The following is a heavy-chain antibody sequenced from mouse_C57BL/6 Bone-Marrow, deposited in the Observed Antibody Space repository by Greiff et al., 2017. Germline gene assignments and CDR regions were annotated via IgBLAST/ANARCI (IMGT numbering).Heavy chain of an antibody. CDR1: GFTFSDYG. J-gene: IGHJ3*01. V-gene: IGHV5-17*01. Sequence: EVKVVESGGGLVKPGGSLKLSCAASGFTFSDYGMHWVRQAPEKGLEWVAYISSGSSTIYYADTVKGRFTISRDNAKNTLFLQMTRLRSEDTAMYYCARTGDYDEVWFAYWGQGTLVTVSA. CDR2: ISSGSSTI. D-gene: IGHD2-4*01. CDR3: ARTGDYDEVWFAY.